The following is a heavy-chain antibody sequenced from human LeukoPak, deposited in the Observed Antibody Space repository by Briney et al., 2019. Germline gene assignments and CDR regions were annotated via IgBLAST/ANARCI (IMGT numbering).Heavy chain of an antibody. J-gene: IGHJ4*02. Sequence: AGGSLRLSCVVSGFTFSDYWMSWVRQAPGKGLEWVANIKQEGSEKYYVGSVKGRFTISRDDARNSLYLQMNSLRAEDTAVYFCARGFELDYWGQGTLVTVSS. CDR3: ARGFELDY. CDR2: IKQEGSEK. CDR1: GFTFSDYW. V-gene: IGHV3-7*01.